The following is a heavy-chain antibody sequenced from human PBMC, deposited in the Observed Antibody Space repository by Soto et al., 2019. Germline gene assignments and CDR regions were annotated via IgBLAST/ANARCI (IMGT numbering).Heavy chain of an antibody. V-gene: IGHV4-59*01. CDR1: GDSISSYF. D-gene: IGHD3-22*01. J-gene: IGHJ6*02. CDR2: VYHSGST. Sequence: QVQRQESGPGLVKPSETLSLTCTVSGDSISSYFWSWIRQPPGKGLEWIGCVYHSGSTNYSPSLKRRVSIPVDTSKNQFSLRLTSVTAADTAVYYCARTYSSSYSRYPVYYGMDVWGQGTTVTVSS. CDR3: ARTYSSSYSRYPVYYGMDV.